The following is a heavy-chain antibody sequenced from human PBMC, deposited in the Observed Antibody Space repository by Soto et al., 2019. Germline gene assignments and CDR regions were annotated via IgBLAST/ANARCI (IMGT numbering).Heavy chain of an antibody. V-gene: IGHV4-30-4*01. J-gene: IGHJ4*02. CDR3: ARHYTGMVRGVIGYFDY. CDR2: IYYSGST. CDR1: GGSISSGDYY. Sequence: SETLSLTCTVSGGSISSGDYYWSWIRQPPGKGLEWIGCIYYSGSTYYNPSLKSRVTISVDTSKNQFSLKLSYGPAADTAVYYCARHYTGMVRGVIGYFDYWGQGTLVTVAS. D-gene: IGHD3-10*01.